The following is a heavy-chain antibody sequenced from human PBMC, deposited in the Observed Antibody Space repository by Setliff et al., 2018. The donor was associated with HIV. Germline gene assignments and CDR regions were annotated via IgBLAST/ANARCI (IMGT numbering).Heavy chain of an antibody. D-gene: IGHD3-22*01. CDR1: GGSISSGPYY. Sequence: SETLSLTCTVSGGSISSGPYYWSWIRQPAGKGLEWIGHIYTTGSTNYNPSLKSRVTISGDTSKNQFSLKLSSVTAADTAVYYCARDPVYYYDTGTYYRSEYFQHWGQGTLVTVSS. CDR2: IYTTGST. V-gene: IGHV4-61*09. CDR3: ARDPVYYYDTGTYYRSEYFQH. J-gene: IGHJ1*01.